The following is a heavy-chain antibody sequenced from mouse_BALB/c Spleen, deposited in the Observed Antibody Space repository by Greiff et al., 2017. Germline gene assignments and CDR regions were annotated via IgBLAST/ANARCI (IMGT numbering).Heavy chain of an antibody. CDR1: GFSLPSYG. V-gene: IGHV2-9*02. J-gene: IGHJ4*01. CDR2: IWAGGST. D-gene: IGHD1-1*01. CDR3: ARGGVGGAMDY. Sequence: VQRVESGPGLVAPSQSLSITCTVSGFSLPSYGVHWVRQPPGKGLEWLGVIWAGGSTNYNSALMSRLSISKDNSKSQVFVKMNSLQTDDTAMYDCARGGVGGAMDYWGQGTSVTVSS.